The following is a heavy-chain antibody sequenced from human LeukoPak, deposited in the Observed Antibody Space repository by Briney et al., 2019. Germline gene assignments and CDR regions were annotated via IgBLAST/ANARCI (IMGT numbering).Heavy chain of an antibody. J-gene: IGHJ6*02. CDR3: GGQPRLRIYYYYGMDV. D-gene: IGHD2-15*01. V-gene: IGHV3-66*01. Sequence: PGGSLRLSCAASGFTVSSNYMSWVRQAPGKGLEWVSVIYSGGSTYYADSVKGRFTISRDNSKNMLYLQMNSLRAEDTAVYYCGGQPRLRIYYYYGMDVWGQGTTVTVSS. CDR2: IYSGGST. CDR1: GFTVSSNY.